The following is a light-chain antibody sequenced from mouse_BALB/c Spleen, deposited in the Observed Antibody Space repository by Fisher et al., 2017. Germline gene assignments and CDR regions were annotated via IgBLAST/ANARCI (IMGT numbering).Light chain of an antibody. CDR1: SSVSY. Sequence: IVLTQTPAIMSASPGEKVTMTCSASSSVSYMYWYQQKPGSSPRLLIYDTSNLASGVPARFSGSRSGTSYSLTISRMEAEDAATYYCQQWSSYPFTFGSGTKLEIK. CDR2: DTS. CDR3: QQWSSYPFT. J-gene: IGKJ4*01. V-gene: IGKV4-55*01.